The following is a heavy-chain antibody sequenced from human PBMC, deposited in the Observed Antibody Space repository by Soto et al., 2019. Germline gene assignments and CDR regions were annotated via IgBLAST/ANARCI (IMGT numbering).Heavy chain of an antibody. J-gene: IGHJ6*04. CDR2: ISGSGGST. CDR1: GFTFSSYA. Sequence: GGSLRLSCAASGFTFSSYAMSWVRQAPWKGLESVSAISGSGGSTCYADSVKGRFTISRDNSKNTICLQSNSLRAGGTAGCYCARGGGVVAATPYYSGMDGWGKGTTVTVSS. D-gene: IGHD2-15*01. V-gene: IGHV3-23*01. CDR3: ARGGGVVAATPYYSGMDG.